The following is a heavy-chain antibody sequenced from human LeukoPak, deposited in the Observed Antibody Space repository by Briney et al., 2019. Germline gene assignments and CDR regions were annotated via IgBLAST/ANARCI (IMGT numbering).Heavy chain of an antibody. CDR2: IYYSGST. J-gene: IGHJ5*02. Sequence: SETLSLTCTVSGGSISSGDYYWSWIRQPPGKGLEWIGYIYYSGSTYYNPSLKSRVTISVDTSKNQFSLKVTSVTATDTAIYYCARGKTWFAPWGQGTLVTISS. CDR1: GGSISSGDYY. CDR3: ARGKTWFAP. D-gene: IGHD4-23*01. V-gene: IGHV4-30-4*02.